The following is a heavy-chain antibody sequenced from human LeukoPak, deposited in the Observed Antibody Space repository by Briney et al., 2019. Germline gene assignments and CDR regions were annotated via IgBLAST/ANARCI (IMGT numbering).Heavy chain of an antibody. V-gene: IGHV1-24*01. J-gene: IGHJ5*02. CDR3: ARDLELREGWFDP. D-gene: IGHD1-7*01. CDR1: GYTLTELS. Sequence: ASVKVSCKVSGYTLTELSMHWVRQAPGKGLEWMGGFDPEDGETIYAQKFQGRVTMTRDTSISTAYMELSRLRSDDTAVYYCARDLELREGWFDPWGQGTLVTVSS. CDR2: FDPEDGET.